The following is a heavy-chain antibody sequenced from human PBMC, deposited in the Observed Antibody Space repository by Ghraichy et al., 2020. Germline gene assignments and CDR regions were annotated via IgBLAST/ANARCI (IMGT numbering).Heavy chain of an antibody. J-gene: IGHJ6*02. CDR3: ARDYYYDSSGYYPRDYYYGRDG. CDR1: GYTFTSYG. CDR2: ISAYNGNT. V-gene: IGHV1-18*01. D-gene: IGHD3-22*01. Sequence: ASVKVSCKASGYTFTSYGISWVRQAPGQGLEWMGWISAYNGNTNYAQKLQGRVTMTTDTSTSTAYMELRSLRSDDTAVYYCARDYYYDSSGYYPRDYYYGRDGWGQGTTVTVSS.